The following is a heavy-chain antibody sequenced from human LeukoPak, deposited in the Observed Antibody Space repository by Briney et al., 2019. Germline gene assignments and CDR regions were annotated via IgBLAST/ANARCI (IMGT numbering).Heavy chain of an antibody. V-gene: IGHV5-51*01. D-gene: IGHD3-22*01. Sequence: GESLKISCKGSGYSFTSYWIGWVRQMPGKGLEWMGIIYPGDSDTRYSPSFQGQVTISADKSISTAYLQWSSLKASDTAVYYCARDTYYYDSSGKYYFDYWGQGTLVTVSS. CDR2: IYPGDSDT. J-gene: IGHJ4*02. CDR3: ARDTYYYDSSGKYYFDY. CDR1: GYSFTSYW.